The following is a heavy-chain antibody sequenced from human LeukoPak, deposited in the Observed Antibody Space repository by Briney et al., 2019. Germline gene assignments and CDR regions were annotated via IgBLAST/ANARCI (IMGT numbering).Heavy chain of an antibody. D-gene: IGHD3-10*01. J-gene: IGHJ3*02. CDR2: IGGSGTTI. Sequence: GGSLRLSCAASGFTFSTYSMNWVRQAPGKGLEWVSYIGGSGTTIYYADSVKGRFTISRDNSKNTLYLQMNSLRAEDTAVYYCAMGGTMVRGVHAFDIWGQGTMVTVSS. V-gene: IGHV3-48*01. CDR1: GFTFSTYS. CDR3: AMGGTMVRGVHAFDI.